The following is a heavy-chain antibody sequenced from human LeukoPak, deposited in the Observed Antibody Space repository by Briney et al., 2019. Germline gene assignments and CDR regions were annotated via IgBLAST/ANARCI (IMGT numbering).Heavy chain of an antibody. Sequence: SETLSLTCTVSGGSISSYYWSWIRQPPGKGLEWIGYIYYGGSTNYNPSLTSRVTISVDTSKNQFSLKLSSVTAADTAVYYCARDLSGYYGSGSHWGGGDYYYYMDVWGKGTTVTVSS. V-gene: IGHV4-59*12. D-gene: IGHD3-10*01. J-gene: IGHJ6*03. CDR1: GGSISSYY. CDR3: ARDLSGYYGSGSHWGGGDYYYYMDV. CDR2: IYYGGST.